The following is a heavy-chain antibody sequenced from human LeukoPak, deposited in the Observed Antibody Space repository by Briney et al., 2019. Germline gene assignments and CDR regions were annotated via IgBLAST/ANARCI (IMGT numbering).Heavy chain of an antibody. CDR2: ISSSSSYI. D-gene: IGHD5-12*01. CDR1: GFTFSLYW. V-gene: IGHV3-21*01. CDR3: ASAWVRYYDSAFDI. J-gene: IGHJ3*02. Sequence: PGGSLRLSCAASGFTFSLYWMNWVRRAPGKRLEWVSSISSSSSYIYYADSVKGRFTISRDNAKNSLYLQMSSLRAEDTAVYYCASAWVRYYDSAFDIWGQGTMVTVSS.